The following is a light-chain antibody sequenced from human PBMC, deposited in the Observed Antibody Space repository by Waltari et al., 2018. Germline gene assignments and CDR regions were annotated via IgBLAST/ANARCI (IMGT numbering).Light chain of an antibody. J-gene: IGKJ4*01. CDR2: EAS. CDR3: QQCNSYLLT. Sequence: DIQMTQSPSTLSASVGDRVTITCRASQSIGSSLAWYQQKPGKAPKVVFYEASILESGVPSRFSGSGSGTEFTLTISSLQPDDFATYYCQQCNSYLLTFGGGTKVEIK. V-gene: IGKV1-5*03. CDR1: QSIGSS.